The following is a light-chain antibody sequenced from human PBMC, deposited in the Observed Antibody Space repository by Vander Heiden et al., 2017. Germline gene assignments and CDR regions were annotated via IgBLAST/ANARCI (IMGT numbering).Light chain of an antibody. J-gene: IGLJ2*01. CDR3: AAWDDSMSGL. V-gene: IGLV1-47*01. CDR1: SSNIGSNY. Sequence: SVLTQPPSASGTPGQRVTISCSGCSSNIGSNYDCWFQQPPGTAPKLLIYGNNRRPSGVPGRFSGSTAGTSAFLAISGHRYEDAADYYHAAWDDSMSGLFGGGTKLTVL. CDR2: GNN.